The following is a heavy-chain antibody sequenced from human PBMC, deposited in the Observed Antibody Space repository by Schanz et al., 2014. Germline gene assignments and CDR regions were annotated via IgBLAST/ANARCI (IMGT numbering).Heavy chain of an antibody. CDR1: GFTFNSYA. V-gene: IGHV3-23*01. J-gene: IGHJ4*02. Sequence: DVQLLESGGGLVQPGGSLRLSCAASGFTFNSYAMTWVRQAPGKGLEWVSSISHSGGSKYYADSVKGRFTISRDNSKNTLYLRMKGLRAEDTAVYYCAKGRRGYFDSSGSYWGTFDFWGQGTLVSVSS. CDR2: ISHSGGSK. D-gene: IGHD3-22*01. CDR3: AKGRRGYFDSSGSYWGTFDF.